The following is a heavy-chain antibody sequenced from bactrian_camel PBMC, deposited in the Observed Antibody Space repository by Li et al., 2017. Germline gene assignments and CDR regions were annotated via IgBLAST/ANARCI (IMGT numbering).Heavy chain of an antibody. CDR3: AADKMGGVCIGGGMDRLEEKD. V-gene: IGHV3-3*01. CDR2: ITDDGTRT. J-gene: IGHJ4*01. D-gene: IGHD3*01. CDR1: NWPSSRKC. Sequence: HVQLVESGGGSVQVGGSLRLSCKYNNWPSSRKCMAWFRQFPGKEREGVAAITDDGTRTLYADSVKGRFTLSEDSAKNTVYLQMNSLKPEDTAMYYCAADKMGGVCIGGGMDRLEEKDWGQGTQVTVS.